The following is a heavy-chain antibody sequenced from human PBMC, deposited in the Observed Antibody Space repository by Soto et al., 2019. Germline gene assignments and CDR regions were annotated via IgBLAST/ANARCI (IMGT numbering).Heavy chain of an antibody. V-gene: IGHV5-10-1*01. CDR3: VRLATRANFDS. Sequence: GESLKISCKGSGYNFTSSWITWVRQRPGRGLEWMGRVDPSDSYPNYSPSSQGHVTMSADRSMNTAYLQWSSLQASDTAMYYCVRLATRANFDSWGQGTQVTVS. CDR2: VDPSDSYP. CDR1: GYNFTSSW. J-gene: IGHJ4*02.